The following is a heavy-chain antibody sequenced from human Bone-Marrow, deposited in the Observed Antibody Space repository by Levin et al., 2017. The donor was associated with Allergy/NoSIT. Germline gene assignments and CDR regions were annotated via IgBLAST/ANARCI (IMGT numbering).Heavy chain of an antibody. CDR3: ARDLPPLTTNHYYFYYYMDV. Sequence: GGSLRLSCETSGFTFSVYWMTWVRQAPGKGLEWVANIKQDGSERYFVESVKGRFTISRDNAKNSLFLQMNSLKAEDTAVYYCARDLPPLTTNHYYFYYYMDVWGRGTTVTVSS. CDR2: IKQDGSER. CDR1: GFTFSVYW. V-gene: IGHV3-7*01. J-gene: IGHJ6*03. D-gene: IGHD4-11*01.